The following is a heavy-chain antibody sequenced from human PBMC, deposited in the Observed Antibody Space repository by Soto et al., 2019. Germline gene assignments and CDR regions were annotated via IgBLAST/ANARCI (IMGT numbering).Heavy chain of an antibody. V-gene: IGHV1-18*04. CDR3: AKGSRYSSSWPIGRRYYYYGMDV. D-gene: IGHD6-13*01. CDR1: GYTFTSYG. J-gene: IGHJ6*02. Sequence: ASVKVSCKASGYTFTSYGISWVRQAPGQGLEWMGWISAYNGNTNYAQKLQGRVTMTTDTSTSTAYMELRSLRSDDTAVYYCAKGSRYSSSWPIGRRYYYYGMDVWGQGTTVTVSS. CDR2: ISAYNGNT.